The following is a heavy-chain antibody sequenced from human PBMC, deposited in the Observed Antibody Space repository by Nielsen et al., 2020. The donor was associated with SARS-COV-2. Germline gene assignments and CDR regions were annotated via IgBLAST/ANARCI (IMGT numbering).Heavy chain of an antibody. V-gene: IGHV5-51*01. D-gene: IGHD6-13*01. CDR2: IYPGYSDA. CDR1: GYSFTSYW. CDR3: ARLSYGSSRGGQDY. Sequence: GESLKIPRKGSGYSFTSYWIGWVRQLPGKGLEWMGIIYPGYSDARYSPPFQGQVTISADKSITTAYLQWSSLKASDTAMYYCARLSYGSSRGGQDYWGQGTLVTVSS. J-gene: IGHJ4*02.